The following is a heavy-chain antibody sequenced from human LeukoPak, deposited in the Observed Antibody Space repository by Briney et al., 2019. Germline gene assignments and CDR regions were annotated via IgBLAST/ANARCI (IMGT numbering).Heavy chain of an antibody. CDR2: IYYSGST. CDR1: GGSISSSSYY. J-gene: IGHJ4*02. V-gene: IGHV4-39*07. CDR3: AGSYSSGWHPFDY. D-gene: IGHD6-19*01. Sequence: SETLSLTCTVSGGSISSSSYYWGWIRQPPGKGLEWIGSIYYSGSTYYNPSLKSRVTISVDTSKNQFSLKLSSVTAADTAVYYCAGSYSSGWHPFDYWGQGTLVTVSS.